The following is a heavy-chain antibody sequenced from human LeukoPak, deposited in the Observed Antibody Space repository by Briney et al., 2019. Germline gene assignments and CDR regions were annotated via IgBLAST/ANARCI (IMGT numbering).Heavy chain of an antibody. D-gene: IGHD1-26*01. J-gene: IGHJ6*03. CDR2: ITSGSSYR. V-gene: IGHV3-21*01. CDR1: GFTFSSYN. CDR3: ARDPYSGSYGNYYYYFMDV. Sequence: GGSLRLSCAASGFTFSSYNMNWVRQAPGKGLEWVSSITSGSSYRFYADSVKGRFTISRDNAKNSLYLQMNSLRAEDTAVYYCARDPYSGSYGNYYYYFMDVWGKGTTVTVSS.